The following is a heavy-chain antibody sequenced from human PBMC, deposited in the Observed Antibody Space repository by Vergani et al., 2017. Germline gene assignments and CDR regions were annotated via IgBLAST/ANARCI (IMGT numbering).Heavy chain of an antibody. CDR2: TWYDGNNK. J-gene: IGHJ5*02. CDR1: GFTFSTYA. Sequence: VQLLESGGSLKQPGGSVRLSCAASGFTFSTYAMHWVRQAPGKGLEWVAVTWYDGNNKQYADSVKGRFTISRDNSKSTMYLQMNSLRDEETGVYYCARDLRLLYNRFDPWGQGTLVTVSS. CDR3: ARDLRLLYNRFDP. V-gene: IGHV3-33*08. D-gene: IGHD1-14*01.